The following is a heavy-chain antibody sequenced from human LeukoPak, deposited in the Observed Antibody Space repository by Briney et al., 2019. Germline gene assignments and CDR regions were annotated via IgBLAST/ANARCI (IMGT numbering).Heavy chain of an antibody. J-gene: IGHJ3*01. D-gene: IGHD4-17*01. CDR3: ARMTTVTDIHDAFDV. CDR2: IQYRGTT. Sequence: SETLSLTCSVSGASISGANYYWSWVRQPPGKALEWSGYIQYRGTTYYNPSLKSRLRISMDSSRTQFSLHLRSATAADTAVYYCARMTTVTDIHDAFDVWGQGTMVTVSS. CDR1: GASISGANYY. V-gene: IGHV4-30-4*01.